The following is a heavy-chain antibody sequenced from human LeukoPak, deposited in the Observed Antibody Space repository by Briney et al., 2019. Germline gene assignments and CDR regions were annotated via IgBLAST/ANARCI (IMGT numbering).Heavy chain of an antibody. D-gene: IGHD3-3*01. Sequence: AASVKVSRKASGYMFTSYAISWVRQAPGQGLEWMGWINPNSGGTNYAQKFQGRVTMTRDTSISTAYMELSRLRSDDTAVYYCARGLTYYDFLDPWGQGTLVTVSS. J-gene: IGHJ5*02. CDR2: INPNSGGT. V-gene: IGHV1-2*02. CDR1: GYMFTSYA. CDR3: ARGLTYYDFLDP.